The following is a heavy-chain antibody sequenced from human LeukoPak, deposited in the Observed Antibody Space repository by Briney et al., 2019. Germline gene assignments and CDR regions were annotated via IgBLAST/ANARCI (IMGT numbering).Heavy chain of an antibody. V-gene: IGHV4-59*01. D-gene: IGHD6-13*01. J-gene: IGHJ5*02. CDR1: GGSISSYY. CDR2: IYYSGST. CDR3: VRGLAAAGTRVFDP. Sequence: LETLSLTCTVSGGSISSYYWSWIRQPPGKGLEWIGYIYYSGSTNYNPSLKSRVTISVDTSKNQFSLKLSSVTAADTAVYYCVRGLAAAGTRVFDPWGQGTLVTVPP.